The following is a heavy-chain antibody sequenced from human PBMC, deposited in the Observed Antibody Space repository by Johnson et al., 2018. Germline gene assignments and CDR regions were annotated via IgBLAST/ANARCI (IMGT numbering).Heavy chain of an antibody. CDR3: ARDRGDCSGGSCWGYFLH. J-gene: IGHJ1*01. CDR1: GFTFSSHG. D-gene: IGHD2-15*01. CDR2: IWSDGSKK. Sequence: QVQLVQSGGTLVQPGRSLRLSCAASGFTFSSHGMHWVRQAPGKGLEWVAVIWSDGSKKYYEDSVKGRFTVSRENSKNTLYLQMDSLRAEDTAIYYSARDRGDCSGGSCWGYFLHWGQGTLVTVSS. V-gene: IGHV3-33*01.